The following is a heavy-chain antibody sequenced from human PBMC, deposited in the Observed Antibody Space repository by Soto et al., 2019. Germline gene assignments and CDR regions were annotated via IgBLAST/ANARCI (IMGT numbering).Heavy chain of an antibody. CDR2: ISSSGGSM. CDR1: GFSFDGYA. Sequence: PGGSLRLSCAASGFSFDGYAMHWVRQAPGKGLEWVSGISSSGGSMCYADSVRGRFTISRDNAKNTLYLLMNSLRPEDSALYYFARDSETGSDSWGLYSYYHYGMDVWGQGTTVTVSS. J-gene: IGHJ6*02. D-gene: IGHD3-10*01. CDR3: ARDSETGSDSWGLYSYYHYGMDV. V-gene: IGHV3-9*01.